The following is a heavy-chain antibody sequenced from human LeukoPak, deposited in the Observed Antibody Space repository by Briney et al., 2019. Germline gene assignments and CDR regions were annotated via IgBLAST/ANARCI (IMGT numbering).Heavy chain of an antibody. Sequence: ASVKVSCKASGYTFTGYYMHWVRQAPGQGLEWMGWINPNSGGTNYAQKFQGRVTMTRDTSISTAYMELSRLRSDDTAVYYCARDRGGIVALNYYMDVWGKGTTVTIPS. D-gene: IGHD1-26*01. CDR3: ARDRGGIVALNYYMDV. J-gene: IGHJ6*03. V-gene: IGHV1-2*02. CDR1: GYTFTGYY. CDR2: INPNSGGT.